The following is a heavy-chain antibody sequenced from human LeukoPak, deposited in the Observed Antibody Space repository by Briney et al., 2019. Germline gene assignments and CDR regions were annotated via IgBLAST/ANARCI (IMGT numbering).Heavy chain of an antibody. CDR3: ARQRCSGGSCFFSDYFDY. D-gene: IGHD2-15*01. CDR1: GGSISSSSYY. Sequence: SETLSLTCTVSGGSISSSSYYWAWIRQYPGKGLECIGSIYYSGSTYYNPSLKSRVTISVDTSKNQFSLKLSSVTAADTAVYYCARQRCSGGSCFFSDYFDYWGHGALVTVSS. J-gene: IGHJ4*01. V-gene: IGHV4-39*01. CDR2: IYYSGST.